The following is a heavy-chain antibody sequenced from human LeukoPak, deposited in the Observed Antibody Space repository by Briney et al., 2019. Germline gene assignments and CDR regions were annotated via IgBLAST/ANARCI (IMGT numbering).Heavy chain of an antibody. Sequence: SETLSLTCTVSGGSVSIGSYYWSWIRQPAGKGLEWIGRIYTSGSTDYNPSLKSRVTILKDTSKNQFSLRLSSVTAADTAVYYCARSTFSSNWNLWGQGTLVTVSS. CDR3: ARSTFSSNWNL. J-gene: IGHJ4*02. CDR2: IYTSGST. V-gene: IGHV4-61*02. CDR1: GGSVSIGSYY. D-gene: IGHD6-13*01.